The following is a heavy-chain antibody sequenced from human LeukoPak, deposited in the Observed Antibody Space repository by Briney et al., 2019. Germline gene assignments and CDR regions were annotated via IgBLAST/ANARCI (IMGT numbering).Heavy chain of an antibody. D-gene: IGHD2-2*01. CDR3: ARRGCSSTSCYEPIDY. CDR2: IYPGDSDT. Sequence: GESLKISCKGSGYSFTSYWIGWVRQMPGKGLEWMGIIYPGDSDTRYSPSFQGQVTISADKSISTAYLQWSSLKASDTAMYYCARRGCSSTSCYEPIDYWGQGTLDTVSS. CDR1: GYSFTSYW. J-gene: IGHJ4*02. V-gene: IGHV5-51*01.